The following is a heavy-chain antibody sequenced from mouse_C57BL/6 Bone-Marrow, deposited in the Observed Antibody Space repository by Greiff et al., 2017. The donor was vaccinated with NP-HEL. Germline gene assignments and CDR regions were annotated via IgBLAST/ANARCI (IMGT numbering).Heavy chain of an antibody. D-gene: IGHD4-1*01. CDR2: IRNKANNHAT. Sequence: EVMLVESGGGLVQPGGSMKLSCAASGFTFSDAWMDWVRQSPEKGLEWVAEIRNKANNHATYYAESVKGRFTISRDDSKSSVYLQMNSLRAEDTGIYYCTTANWDYFDYWGQGTTLTVSS. CDR1: GFTFSDAW. CDR3: TTANWDYFDY. J-gene: IGHJ2*01. V-gene: IGHV6-6*01.